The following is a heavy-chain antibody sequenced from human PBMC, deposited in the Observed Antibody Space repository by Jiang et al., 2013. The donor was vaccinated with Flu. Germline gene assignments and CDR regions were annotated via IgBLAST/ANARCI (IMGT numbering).Heavy chain of an antibody. Sequence: SCKGSGYSVYQATGSAGCARCPGKAWSGWGSSILVTLIPDTARPSQGQVTISADKSISTAHLQWSSLKASDTAMYYCARPGYSSRYYFDYWGQGTLVTVSS. CDR2: SILVTLIP. V-gene: IGHV5-51*01. J-gene: IGHJ4*02. D-gene: IGHD6-13*01. CDR1: GYSVYQATG. CDR3: ARPGYSSRYYFDY.